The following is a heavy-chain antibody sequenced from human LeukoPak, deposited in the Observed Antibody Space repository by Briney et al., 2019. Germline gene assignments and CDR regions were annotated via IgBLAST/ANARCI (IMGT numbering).Heavy chain of an antibody. J-gene: IGHJ4*02. V-gene: IGHV4-39*07. Sequence: PSETLSLTCTVSGGSISSSSYYWGWIRQPPGKGLEWIGSIYYSGSTYYNPSLKSRVTISVDTSKNQFSLKLSSVTAADTAVYYCSYRKSTIFGVVYDYWGQGTLVTVSS. CDR1: GGSISSSSYY. CDR2: IYYSGST. CDR3: SYRKSTIFGVVYDY. D-gene: IGHD3-3*01.